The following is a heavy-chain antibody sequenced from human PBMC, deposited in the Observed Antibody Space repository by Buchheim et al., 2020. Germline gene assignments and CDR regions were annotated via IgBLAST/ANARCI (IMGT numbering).Heavy chain of an antibody. CDR2: ISYDGSNK. CDR1: GFTFSSYG. Sequence: QVQLVESGGGVVQPGRSLRLSCAASGFTFSSYGMHWVRQAPGKGLEWVAVISYDGSNKYYADSVKGRFTISRDNSKNTLYLQMNSLRAEDTAVYYCAKGIQSITMIVVALDYWGQGTL. V-gene: IGHV3-30*18. CDR3: AKGIQSITMIVVALDY. D-gene: IGHD3-22*01. J-gene: IGHJ4*02.